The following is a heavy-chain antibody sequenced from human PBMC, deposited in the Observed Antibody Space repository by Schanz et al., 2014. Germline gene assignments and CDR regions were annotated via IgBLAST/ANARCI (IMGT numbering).Heavy chain of an antibody. J-gene: IGHJ4*02. CDR3: VSSGSYSSYAF. CDR1: GFTFSGFW. D-gene: IGHD3-10*01. CDR2: ISGSSRTI. Sequence: EVKMVESGGGLVKPGGSLRLSCAASGFTFSGFWMTWVRQAPGKGLEWVSYISGSSRTIYYADSMKGRFTVSRDNAENALYLQMNSLRAEDTAVYHCVSSGSYSSYAFWGQGTLVTVSS. V-gene: IGHV3-48*01.